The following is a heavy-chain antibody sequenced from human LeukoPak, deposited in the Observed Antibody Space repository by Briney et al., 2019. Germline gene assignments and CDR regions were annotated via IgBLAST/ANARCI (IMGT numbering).Heavy chain of an antibody. CDR2: MSGTGSSI. CDR1: GFTFSSYA. Sequence: GGSLRLSCAASGFTFSSYAMNWVRQAPGTGLEWVSTMSGTGSSIYYADSVKGRFTISRDNSKNTLYLQMNSLRAEDTAVYYCARSAISAGDTAMVRTTFDYWGQGTLVTVSS. CDR3: ARSAISAGDTAMVRTTFDY. V-gene: IGHV3-23*01. D-gene: IGHD5-18*01. J-gene: IGHJ4*02.